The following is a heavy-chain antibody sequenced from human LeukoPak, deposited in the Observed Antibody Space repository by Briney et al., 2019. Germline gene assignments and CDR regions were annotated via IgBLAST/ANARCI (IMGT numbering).Heavy chain of an antibody. CDR1: GFTFSNYW. CDR2: IKQDGSEK. Sequence: GGSLRLSCAASGFTFSNYWMTWVRQAPGKGLEWVANIKQDGSEKYYVDSVRGRFTISRDNAKNSLDLQMNSLRAEDTAVYYCMRYSGSYHGFDYWGQGTLVTVSS. J-gene: IGHJ4*02. CDR3: MRYSGSYHGFDY. V-gene: IGHV3-7*04. D-gene: IGHD1-26*01.